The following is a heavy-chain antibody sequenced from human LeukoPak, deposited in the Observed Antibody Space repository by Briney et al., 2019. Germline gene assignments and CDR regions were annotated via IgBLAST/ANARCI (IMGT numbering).Heavy chain of an antibody. Sequence: PSETLSLTCTVSGGSISSGDYYWSWIRQPPGKGQEWIGYIYYSGSTYYNPSLKSRVTISVDTSKNQFSLKLSSVTAADTAVYYCASRDTTSYWYFDLWGRGTLVTVSS. CDR1: GGSISSGDYY. CDR2: IYYSGST. CDR3: ASRDTTSYWYFDL. J-gene: IGHJ2*01. D-gene: IGHD4-17*01. V-gene: IGHV4-30-4*01.